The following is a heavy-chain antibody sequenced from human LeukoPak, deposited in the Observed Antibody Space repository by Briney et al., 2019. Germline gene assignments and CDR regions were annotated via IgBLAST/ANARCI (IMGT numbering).Heavy chain of an antibody. J-gene: IGHJ4*02. CDR1: GGSISSSSYY. V-gene: IGHV4-39*01. CDR2: IYYSGST. CDR3: ARLYFYGSGSYGGFDY. Sequence: PSETLSLTCTVSGGSISSSSYYWGWIRQPPGKGLEWIGSIYYSGSTYYNPSLKSRVTISVDTSENQFSLKLSSVTAADTAMYYCARLYFYGSGSYGGFDYWGQGTLVTVSS. D-gene: IGHD3-10*01.